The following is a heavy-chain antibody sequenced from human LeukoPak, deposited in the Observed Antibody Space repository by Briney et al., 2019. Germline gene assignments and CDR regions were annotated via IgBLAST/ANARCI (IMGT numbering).Heavy chain of an antibody. CDR2: IKEDGSEK. Sequence: PGGSLRLSCAASRFTFSSFWMTWVRQAPGKGLEWVANIKEDGSEKYYVDSVKGRFSISRDNPKNSLFLQMNSLRAEDTALYYCVKAWSDWGQGTLVTVSS. D-gene: IGHD3-3*01. CDR3: VKAWSD. CDR1: RFTFSSFW. V-gene: IGHV3-7*03. J-gene: IGHJ4*02.